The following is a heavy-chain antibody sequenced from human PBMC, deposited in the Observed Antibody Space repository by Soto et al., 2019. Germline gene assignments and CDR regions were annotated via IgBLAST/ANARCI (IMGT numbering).Heavy chain of an antibody. V-gene: IGHV6-1*01. CDR2: TYYRSKWYN. CDR3: ARGSCSSTSCYPDYYGMDV. CDR1: GDSVSSNSAA. Sequence: SQTLSLTCAISGDSVSSNSAAWNWIRQSPSRGLEWLGRTYYRSKWYNDYAVSVKSRITINPDTSKNQFSLQLNSVTPEDTAVYYCARGSCSSTSCYPDYYGMDVWGQGTTVTVSS. J-gene: IGHJ6*02. D-gene: IGHD2-2*01.